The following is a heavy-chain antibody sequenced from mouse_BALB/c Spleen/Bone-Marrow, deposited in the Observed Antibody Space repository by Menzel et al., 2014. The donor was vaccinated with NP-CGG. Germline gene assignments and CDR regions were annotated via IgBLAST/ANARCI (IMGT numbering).Heavy chain of an antibody. CDR1: GFTLSSFG. D-gene: IGHD1-2*01. CDR2: ISGGSSTI. J-gene: IGHJ4*01. Sequence: EVKLMESGGGLVQPGGSRKLSCAASGFTLSSFGMHWVRQAPEKGLEWVAYISGGSSTIYYADTVKGRFTISRDNPKNTLFLQMTSLRSEDTAMYYCARGVYGYVKYAMDYWGQGTSVTVSS. V-gene: IGHV5-17*02. CDR3: ARGVYGYVKYAMDY.